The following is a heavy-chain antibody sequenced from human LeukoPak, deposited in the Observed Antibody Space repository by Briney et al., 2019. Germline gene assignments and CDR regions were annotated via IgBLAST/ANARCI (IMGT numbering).Heavy chain of an antibody. J-gene: IGHJ4*02. CDR3: ARSLRVEWELLGGSEPQKPTRVDYFDY. D-gene: IGHD1-26*01. CDR1: GGSFSGYH. CDR2: INHSGST. V-gene: IGHV4-34*01. Sequence: KPSETLSLTCAVYGGSFSGYHWSWIRQPPGKGLEWIGEINHSGSTDYNPSLKSRVTISVDTSKNQFSLKLSSVTAADTAVYYCARSLRVEWELLGGSEPQKPTRVDYFDYWGQGTLVTVSS.